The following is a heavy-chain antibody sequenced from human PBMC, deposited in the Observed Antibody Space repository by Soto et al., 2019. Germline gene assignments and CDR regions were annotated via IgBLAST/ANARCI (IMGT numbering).Heavy chain of an antibody. CDR1: GYTFTSYA. CDR2: INAGNGNT. V-gene: IGHV1-3*01. CDR3: ARDGKDYYDTFDY. J-gene: IGHJ4*02. Sequence: QVQLVQSGAEVKKPGASVKVSCKASGYTFTSYAMHWVRQAPGQRLEWMGWINAGNGNTKYSQKFQGRVTITRDTSASTAYMELSSLRSEDTAVYYCARDGKDYYDTFDYWGQGTLVTVST. D-gene: IGHD3-22*01.